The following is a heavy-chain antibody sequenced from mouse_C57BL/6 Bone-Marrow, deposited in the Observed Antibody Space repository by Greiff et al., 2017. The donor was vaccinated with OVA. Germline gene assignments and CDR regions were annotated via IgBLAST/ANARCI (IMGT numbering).Heavy chain of an antibody. D-gene: IGHD2-3*01. Sequence: EVKLQESGPGLVKPSQSLSLTCSVTGYSITSGYYWNWIRQFPGNKLEWMGYISYDGSNNYNPSLKNRISITRDTSKNQFFLKLNSVTTEDTATYYCARDDGYYWYFDVWGTGTTVTVSS. CDR1: GYSITSGYY. CDR3: ARDDGYYWYFDV. CDR2: ISYDGSN. V-gene: IGHV3-6*01. J-gene: IGHJ1*03.